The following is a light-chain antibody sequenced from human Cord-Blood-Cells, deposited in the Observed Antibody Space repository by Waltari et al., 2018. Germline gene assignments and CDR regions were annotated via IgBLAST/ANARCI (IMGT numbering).Light chain of an antibody. CDR3: QQYGSSPFT. J-gene: IGKJ3*01. V-gene: IGKV3-20*01. CDR1: QSVSSSD. Sequence: EIVLTHSPGTLSLFPGERATLSCRASQSVSSSDLAWYQQKPGQAPRRLIYGASNRATGIPDRFSGSGSGTDFTLTISRLEPEDFSVYYCQQYGSSPFTFGPGTKVEIK. CDR2: GAS.